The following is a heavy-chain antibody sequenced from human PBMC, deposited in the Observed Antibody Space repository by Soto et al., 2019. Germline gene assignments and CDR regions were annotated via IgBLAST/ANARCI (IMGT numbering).Heavy chain of an antibody. CDR3: ARRYDSIFDY. CDR1: GFTFSSYS. V-gene: IGHV3-48*01. D-gene: IGHD3-3*01. CDR2: ISSSSSTI. J-gene: IGHJ4*02. Sequence: EVQLVESGGGLVQPGGSLRLSCAASGFTFSSYSMNWVRQAPGKGLEWVSYISSSSSTIYYADSVKGRFTISRDNAKNSLYLQMNSLRAEDTAVYYCARRYDSIFDYWGQGTLVTVSS.